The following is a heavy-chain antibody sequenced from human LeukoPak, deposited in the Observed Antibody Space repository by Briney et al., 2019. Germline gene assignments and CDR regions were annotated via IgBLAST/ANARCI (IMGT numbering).Heavy chain of an antibody. CDR1: GFTFSSYS. V-gene: IGHV3-21*01. CDR2: SSNSGRYI. CDR3: ARGGSSGGRFEY. D-gene: IGHD6-25*01. Sequence: GGSLRLSCAASGFTFSSYSMKWVRQAPGKGLEWVSSSSNSGRYIYYADSVKGRFTISRDNAKNSLYLQMNSLRAEDTAVYYCARGGSSGGRFEYWGQGTLVTVSS. J-gene: IGHJ4*02.